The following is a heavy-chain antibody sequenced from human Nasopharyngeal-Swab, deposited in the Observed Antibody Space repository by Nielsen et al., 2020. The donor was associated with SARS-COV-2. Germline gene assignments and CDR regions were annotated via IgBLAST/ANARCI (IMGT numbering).Heavy chain of an antibody. CDR3: AGVPSSSMSYWFDP. D-gene: IGHD6-6*01. J-gene: IGHJ5*02. CDR2: IKHRRST. Sequence: GSLRLSCAVYGGSFSTYYWSWIRQPPGKGLEWIGEIKHRRSTNYNPSLKSRVTISVDTSKNQFSLKLSSVTAADTAVYYCAGVPSSSMSYWFDPWGQGTLVTVSS. CDR1: GGSFSTYY. V-gene: IGHV4-34*01.